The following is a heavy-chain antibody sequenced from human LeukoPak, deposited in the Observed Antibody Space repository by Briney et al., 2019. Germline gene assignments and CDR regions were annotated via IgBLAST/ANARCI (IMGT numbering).Heavy chain of an antibody. J-gene: IGHJ4*02. CDR2: ISYDGNNK. CDR3: ARGSPYCSGGSCFFDY. CDR1: GFTFSSYW. Sequence: GGSLRLSCAASGFTFSSYWMSWVRQAPGKGLEWVAVISYDGNNKYYADSVKGRFTISRDNSKNTLYLQMNSLRVEDTAVYYCARGSPYCSGGSCFFDYWGQGSLVTVSS. V-gene: IGHV3-30-3*01. D-gene: IGHD2-15*01.